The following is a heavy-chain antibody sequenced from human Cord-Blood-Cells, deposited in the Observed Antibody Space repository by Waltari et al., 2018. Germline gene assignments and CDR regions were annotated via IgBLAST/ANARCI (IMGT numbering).Heavy chain of an antibody. D-gene: IGHD6-13*01. J-gene: IGHJ4*02. Sequence: EVQLVESGGGLVQPGGSLNLSCAASGFTFSGSAMHCVRQASVKGLEWVGRIRSKANSYATAYAASVKGRFTISRDDSKNTAYLQMNSLKTEDTAVYYCTRHGTGWGQGTLVTVSS. CDR3: TRHGTG. CDR1: GFTFSGSA. V-gene: IGHV3-73*02. CDR2: IRSKANSYAT.